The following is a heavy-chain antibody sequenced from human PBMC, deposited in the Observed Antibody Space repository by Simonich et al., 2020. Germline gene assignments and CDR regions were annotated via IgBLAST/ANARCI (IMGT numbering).Heavy chain of an antibody. J-gene: IGHJ4*02. CDR3: ARANERDY. V-gene: IGHV3-21*01. CDR1: GFTFSSYS. D-gene: IGHD1-1*01. CDR2: ISSMSSYI. Sequence: EVQLVESGGGLVKPGGSLRLSCAASGFTFSSYSMNWVRQAPGKGPEWVSSISSMSSYIYSADSVKGRFTISRDNAKNSLYLQMNSLRAEDTAVYYCARANERDYWGQGTLVTVSS.